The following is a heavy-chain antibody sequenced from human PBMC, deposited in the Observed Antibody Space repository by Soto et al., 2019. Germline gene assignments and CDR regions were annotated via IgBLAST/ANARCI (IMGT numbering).Heavy chain of an antibody. CDR1: GYTFTSYY. CDR2: INPDGGST. V-gene: IGHV1-46*01. J-gene: IGHJ4*02. Sequence: QVQLVQSGAEVKKPGASVKVYCKASGYTFTSYYIYWVRQAPGQGLEWMGLINPDGGSTSNAHKFQGRVTMTRYTSTSAVYMELSSLRSEDTAVYYCARAYYDSSGYLDYWGQGTLVTVSS. D-gene: IGHD3-22*01. CDR3: ARAYYDSSGYLDY.